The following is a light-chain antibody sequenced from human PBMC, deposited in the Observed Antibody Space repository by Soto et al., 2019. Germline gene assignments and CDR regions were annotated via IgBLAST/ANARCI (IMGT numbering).Light chain of an antibody. Sequence: AIRMTQSPSSFSASTGDRVTITCRASQGISSYLAWYQQKPGKAPKLLIYAASTLQSGVPSRFSGSGSGTDFTLTISCLQSEDFATYYCHQFYSTPYTFGQGTKLEIK. CDR3: HQFYSTPYT. CDR1: QGISSY. J-gene: IGKJ2*01. V-gene: IGKV1-8*01. CDR2: AAS.